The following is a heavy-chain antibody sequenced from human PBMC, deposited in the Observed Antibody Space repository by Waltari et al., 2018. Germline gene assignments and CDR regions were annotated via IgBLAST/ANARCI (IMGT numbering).Heavy chain of an antibody. D-gene: IGHD6-13*01. CDR1: GFTVSSNY. CDR3: ARGRSSSWYHFDY. Sequence: EVQLVESGGGLIQPGGSLRLSCAASGFTVSSNYMSWVRQAPGKGLELVSVIYSGGNTYYADCVKGRFTISRDNSKNTLLLQMNSLGAEDTAVYYCARGRSSSWYHFDYWGQGTLVTVSS. J-gene: IGHJ4*02. CDR2: IYSGGNT. V-gene: IGHV3-53*01.